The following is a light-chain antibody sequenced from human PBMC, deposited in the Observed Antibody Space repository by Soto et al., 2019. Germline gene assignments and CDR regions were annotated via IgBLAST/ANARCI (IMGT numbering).Light chain of an antibody. CDR1: SSDVGGYNY. CDR2: DVS. CDR3: SSYTRSSTYVV. V-gene: IGLV2-14*01. J-gene: IGLJ2*01. Sequence: QSALTQPASVSGSPGQSITISCTGTSSDVGGYNYVSWYQQHPGKAPKLMIYDVSDRPSGVSNRFSGSKSGNTASLTISGLQAEDEADSYCSSYTRSSTYVVFGGGTKLTVL.